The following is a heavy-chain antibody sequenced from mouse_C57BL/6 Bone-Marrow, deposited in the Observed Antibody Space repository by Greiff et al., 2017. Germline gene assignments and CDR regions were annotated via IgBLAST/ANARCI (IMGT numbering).Heavy chain of an antibody. CDR2: INPIYGTT. V-gene: IGHV1-39*01. D-gene: IGHD2-4*01. Sequence: EVKLVESGPELVKPGASVKISCKASGYTFTDYNMNWVKQSNGKSLEWIGVINPIYGTTSYNQKFKGKATLTVDQSSSTAYMQLNSLTSEDSAVYYWARGYEYGCAIDYWGQGTSVTGSA. CDR1: GYTFTDYN. J-gene: IGHJ4*01. CDR3: ARGYEYGCAIDY.